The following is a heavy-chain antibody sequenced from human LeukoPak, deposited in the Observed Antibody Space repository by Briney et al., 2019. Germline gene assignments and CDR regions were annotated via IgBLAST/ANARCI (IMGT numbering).Heavy chain of an antibody. CDR3: TTDRDYGDYPEYYFDY. Sequence: PGGSLRLSCAASRFTFSNARMSWVRQAPGKGLEWVGHIKSKTDGGTTDYAAPVKGGFTISRDDSKNTLYLQMNSLRTEDTAVYYCTTDRDYGDYPEYYFDYWGQGTLVTVSS. CDR1: RFTFSNAR. J-gene: IGHJ4*02. V-gene: IGHV3-15*01. D-gene: IGHD4-17*01. CDR2: IKSKTDGGTT.